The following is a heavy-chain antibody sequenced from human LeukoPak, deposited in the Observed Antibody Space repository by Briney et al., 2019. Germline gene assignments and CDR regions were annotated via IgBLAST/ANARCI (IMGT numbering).Heavy chain of an antibody. Sequence: GGSLRLSCVASGFTFRGTWMHWVRQAPGTGLVWVSRIKSDGSGTDYAGSVKGRFTISRDDAKNTLYLQMNSLRDEDTAVYFCARDYYWSIDYWGQGTVVTVSS. D-gene: IGHD3-10*01. CDR3: ARDYYWSIDY. CDR1: GFTFRGTW. J-gene: IGHJ4*02. CDR2: IKSDGSGT. V-gene: IGHV3-74*01.